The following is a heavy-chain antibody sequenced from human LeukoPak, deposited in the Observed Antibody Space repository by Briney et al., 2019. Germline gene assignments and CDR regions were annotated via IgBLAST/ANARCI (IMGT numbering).Heavy chain of an antibody. D-gene: IGHD4-17*01. Sequence: PSETLSLTCSVSGGSISTYYWIWIRRPPGKGLEWIGYIYYSGSTNYNPSLKSRVTISVDTSKNQFSLKLSSVTAADTAVYYCARGPLGDEFADAFDIWGQGTMVNVSS. CDR3: ARGPLGDEFADAFDI. V-gene: IGHV4-59*01. CDR1: GGSISTYY. CDR2: IYYSGST. J-gene: IGHJ3*02.